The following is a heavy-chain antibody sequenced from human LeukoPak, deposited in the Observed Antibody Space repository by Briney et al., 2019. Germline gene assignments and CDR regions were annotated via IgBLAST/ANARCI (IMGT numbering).Heavy chain of an antibody. CDR3: AKDQSHHDSSGSLYDP. CDR1: GFIFSSYG. J-gene: IGHJ5*02. CDR2: ISGSGGST. V-gene: IGHV3-23*01. Sequence: GGSLRLSCAASGFIFSSYGMSWVRQAPGKGLECVSAISGSGGSTYYADSVKGRFTISRDNSENTLYLQMNSLRVEDTAVYYCAKDQSHHDSSGSLYDPWGQGSLVTVSS. D-gene: IGHD3-22*01.